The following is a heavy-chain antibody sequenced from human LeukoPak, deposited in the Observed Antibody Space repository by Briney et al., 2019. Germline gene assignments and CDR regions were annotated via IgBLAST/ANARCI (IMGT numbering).Heavy chain of an antibody. J-gene: IGHJ5*02. CDR3: AKDVDLGVVPAALNWFDP. CDR1: GFTFSSYA. CDR2: ISGSGGST. Sequence: GGSLRPSCAASGFTFSSYAMSWVRQAPGKGLEWVSAISGSGGSTYYADSVKGRFTISRDNSKNTLYLQMNSLRAEDTAVYYCAKDVDLGVVPAALNWFDPWGQGTLVTVSS. V-gene: IGHV3-23*01. D-gene: IGHD2-2*01.